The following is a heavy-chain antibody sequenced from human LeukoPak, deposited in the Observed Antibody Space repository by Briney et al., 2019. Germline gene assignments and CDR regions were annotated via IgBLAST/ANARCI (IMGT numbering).Heavy chain of an antibody. J-gene: IGHJ3*01. CDR3: ARGHGSGTFSYAFEF. CDR1: GYSFSSGYY. CDR2: IQHSGST. Sequence: PSETLCLTCRVSGYSFSSGYYWVWIRHPPGKGLGWIGSIQHSGSTYQNPSLKSRLTISVDTSKNQFSLKLSSVTAADTAVYYCARGHGSGTFSYAFEFWGQGTMVTVSS. D-gene: IGHD3-10*01. V-gene: IGHV4-38-2*02.